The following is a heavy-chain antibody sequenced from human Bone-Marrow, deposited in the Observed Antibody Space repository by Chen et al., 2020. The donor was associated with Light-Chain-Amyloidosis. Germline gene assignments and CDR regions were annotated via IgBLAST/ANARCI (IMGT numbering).Heavy chain of an antibody. CDR1: CGSFSGYC. Sequence: QVQLQPWCAGLLQHSKTLSLTCAVYCGSFSGYCWSWIRQPPGKGLGWFGEINHSGSTNYNPSLKSRVTISVDTSKNQFSLKLSSVTAADTAVYYCGISGRVSDSSGYDPVDYWGQGTLVTVSS. CDR2: INHSGST. J-gene: IGHJ4*02. CDR3: GISGRVSDSSGYDPVDY. V-gene: IGHV4-34*01. D-gene: IGHD3-22*01.